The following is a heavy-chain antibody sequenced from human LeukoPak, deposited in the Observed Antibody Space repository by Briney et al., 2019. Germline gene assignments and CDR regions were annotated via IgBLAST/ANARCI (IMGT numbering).Heavy chain of an antibody. J-gene: IGHJ4*02. Sequence: GGSLRLSCAASGFTFSNHWMHWVRQAPGKGLEWVANIKQDGSEKNYVDSVKGRFIISRDNAKNSLYLQMNTLRADDTAVYYCARDGFGTGSNWGQGTLVTVSS. CDR3: ARDGFGTGSN. D-gene: IGHD3-16*01. CDR2: IKQDGSEK. CDR1: GFTFSNHW. V-gene: IGHV3-7*03.